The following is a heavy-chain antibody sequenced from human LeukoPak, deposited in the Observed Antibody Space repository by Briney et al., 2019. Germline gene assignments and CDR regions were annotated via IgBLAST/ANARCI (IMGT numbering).Heavy chain of an antibody. V-gene: IGHV3-64*01. CDR3: ARVHCSGGSCGMDV. CDR1: GFTFSSYA. J-gene: IGHJ4*02. D-gene: IGHD2-15*01. CDR2: ISSNGGST. Sequence: GGSLRLSCAASGFTFSSYAMHWVRQAPGKGLEYVSAISSNGGSTYYANSVKGRFTISRDNSKNTLYLQMGSLRAEDMAVYYCARVHCSGGSCGMDVWGQGTLVTVSS.